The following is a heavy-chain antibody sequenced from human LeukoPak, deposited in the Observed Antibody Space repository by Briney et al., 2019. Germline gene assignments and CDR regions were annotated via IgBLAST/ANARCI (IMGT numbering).Heavy chain of an antibody. J-gene: IGHJ4*02. CDR2: INPNSGGT. CDR3: ARTVYGDYSNFDY. Sequence: ASVKVSCKASGYTFTCYYMHWVRQAPGQGLEWMGLINPNSGGTNYAQKFQGRVTMTRDTSISTAYMELSRLRSDDTAVYYFARTVYGDYSNFDYWGQGTLVTVSS. V-gene: IGHV1-2*02. CDR1: GYTFTCYY. D-gene: IGHD4-17*01.